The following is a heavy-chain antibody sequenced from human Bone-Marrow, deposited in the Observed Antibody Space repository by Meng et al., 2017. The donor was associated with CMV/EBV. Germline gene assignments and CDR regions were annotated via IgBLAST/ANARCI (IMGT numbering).Heavy chain of an antibody. J-gene: IGHJ4*02. Sequence: SGGSISSGDYYWSWIRQPPGKGLEWIGYIYYSGGTYYNPSLKSRVTISVDTSKNQFSLKLSSVTAADTAVYYCASTTVTTLSFNYWGQGTLVTVSS. CDR1: GGSISSGDYY. CDR2: IYYSGGT. D-gene: IGHD4-17*01. CDR3: ASTTVTTLSFNY. V-gene: IGHV4-30-4*01.